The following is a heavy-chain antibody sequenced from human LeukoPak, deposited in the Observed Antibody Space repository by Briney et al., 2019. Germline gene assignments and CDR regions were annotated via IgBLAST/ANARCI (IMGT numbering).Heavy chain of an antibody. CDR2: MYHSGST. D-gene: IGHD7-27*01. J-gene: IGHJ4*02. V-gene: IGHV4-38-2*02. CDR3: ARGFRGDNFDY. CDR1: GYSISSAYY. Sequence: SETLSLTCSVSGYSISSAYYWGWIRPPPGKGLEWIGTMYHSGSTNYNPSLKSRVTMSVDTSKNQFSLKLSSVTAADTAVYFCARGFRGDNFDYWGQGTLVTVSS.